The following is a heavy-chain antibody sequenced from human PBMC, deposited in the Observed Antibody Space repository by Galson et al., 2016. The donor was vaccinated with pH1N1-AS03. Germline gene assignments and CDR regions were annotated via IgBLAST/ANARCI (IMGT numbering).Heavy chain of an antibody. CDR3: ARVVGSALES. CDR1: GYTFAYYY. J-gene: IGHJ4*02. Sequence: SVKVSCKASGYTFAYYYVHWVRQAPGQGLEWMGWINPSSGGTKFAQKFQGTVSMTTDTSTRTAYMELSRLRSDDTAVYDCARVVGSALESWGQGTLVTVSS. D-gene: IGHD1-26*01. V-gene: IGHV1-2*02. CDR2: INPSSGGT.